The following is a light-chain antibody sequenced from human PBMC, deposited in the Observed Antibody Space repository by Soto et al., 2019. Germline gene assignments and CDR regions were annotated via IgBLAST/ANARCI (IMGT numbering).Light chain of an antibody. Sequence: DIQLTQSPSFLSASVGDRVTITCRASQGISSYLAWYQQKPGKSPKLLIYAASTLQSGVPSRFSGSGSGTEFTLTISSLQPEDVTGYYCQQLNTYPRTFGQGTKVEIK. J-gene: IGKJ1*01. CDR2: AAS. CDR1: QGISSY. CDR3: QQLNTYPRT. V-gene: IGKV1-9*01.